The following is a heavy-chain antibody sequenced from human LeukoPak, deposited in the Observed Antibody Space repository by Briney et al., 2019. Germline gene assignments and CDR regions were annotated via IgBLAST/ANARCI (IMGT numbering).Heavy chain of an antibody. Sequence: SQTLSLTCTVSGGSISSGGYYWSWIRQHPGKGLEWIGYIYYSGSTYYNPSLKSRVTISVDTSKNQFSLKLSSVTAADTGVYYCVRVGDCTSAACHDTRFDPWGQGTLVTVSS. V-gene: IGHV4-31*03. D-gene: IGHD2-2*01. CDR2: IYYSGST. CDR3: VRVGDCTSAACHDTRFDP. CDR1: GGSISSGGYY. J-gene: IGHJ5*02.